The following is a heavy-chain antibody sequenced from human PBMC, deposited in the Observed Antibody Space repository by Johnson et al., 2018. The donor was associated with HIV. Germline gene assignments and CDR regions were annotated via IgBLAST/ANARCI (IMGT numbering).Heavy chain of an antibody. Sequence: EQLVESGGGLVQPGGSLRLSCAASRLPVSGYYMTWVRQGPGKGLEWVSVIYSGGSTYYADSVKGRFTIPRDNAKNALHLQMNRRRAEDPALYECAGGGLGYQNIHDAFDIWCQGTIVTVSS. CDR2: IYSGGST. V-gene: IGHV3-53*01. CDR1: RLPVSGYY. J-gene: IGHJ3*02. D-gene: IGHD2-2*01. CDR3: AGGGLGYQNIHDAFDI.